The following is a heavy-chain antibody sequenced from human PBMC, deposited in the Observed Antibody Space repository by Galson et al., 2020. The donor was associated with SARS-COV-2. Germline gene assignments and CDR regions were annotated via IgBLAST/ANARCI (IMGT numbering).Heavy chain of an antibody. CDR2: IWYDGSKT. Sequence: GESLKISCAASGFPFSTYGMHSVRQATGKGLEWVASIWYDGSKTYYADSVKGRFTISRDNSKDTLLLQMNSLRAEDTAVYYCARGGSGYFDYWGQGTLVTVSS. CDR1: GFPFSTYG. D-gene: IGHD3-10*01. J-gene: IGHJ4*02. CDR3: ARGGSGYFDY. V-gene: IGHV3-33*01.